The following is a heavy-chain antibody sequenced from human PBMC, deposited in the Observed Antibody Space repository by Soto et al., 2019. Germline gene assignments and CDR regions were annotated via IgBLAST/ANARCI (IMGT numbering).Heavy chain of an antibody. CDR1: GFTFSSYW. J-gene: IGHJ4*02. Sequence: PGGSLRLSCAASGFTFSSYWMSWVRQAPGKGLEWVANIKQDGSEKYYVDSVKGRFTISRDNAKNSLYLQMNSLRAEDTAVYYCARDAIQLLLVDYFDYWGQGTLVTVSS. CDR3: ARDAIQLLLVDYFDY. CDR2: IKQDGSEK. D-gene: IGHD2-2*02. V-gene: IGHV3-7*05.